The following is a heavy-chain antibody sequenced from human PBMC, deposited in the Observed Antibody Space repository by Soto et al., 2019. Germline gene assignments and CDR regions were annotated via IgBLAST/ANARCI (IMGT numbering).Heavy chain of an antibody. CDR3: ATTNCGGDCYPPEYFQH. CDR1: GFTVSSNY. J-gene: IGHJ1*01. V-gene: IGHV3-53*04. CDR2: IYSGGST. D-gene: IGHD2-21*01. Sequence: GGSLRLSCAASGFTVSSNYMSWVRQAPGKGLEWVSVIYSGGSTYYADSVKGRFTISRHNSKNTLYLQMNSLRAEDTAVYYCATTNCGGDCYPPEYFQHWGQGTLVTVSS.